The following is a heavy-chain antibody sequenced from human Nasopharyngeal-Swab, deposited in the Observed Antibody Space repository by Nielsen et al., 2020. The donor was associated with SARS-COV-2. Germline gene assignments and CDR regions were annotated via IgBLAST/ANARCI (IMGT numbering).Heavy chain of an antibody. CDR1: GFTFSSYE. V-gene: IGHV3-48*03. J-gene: IGHJ5*02. D-gene: IGHD6-6*01. CDR3: ARGWEYSSSSPNWFDP. CDR2: ISSSCSTI. Sequence: SLKISCAASGFTFSSYEMNLVRQAPGKGLEWVSYISSSCSTIYYADSVKGRFTISRDNAKNSLYLQMNSLRAEDTAVYYCARGWEYSSSSPNWFDPWGQGTLVTVSS.